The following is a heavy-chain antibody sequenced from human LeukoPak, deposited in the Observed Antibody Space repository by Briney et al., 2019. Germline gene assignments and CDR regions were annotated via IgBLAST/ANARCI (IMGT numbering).Heavy chain of an antibody. CDR2: INTGGDAT. D-gene: IGHD2-8*01. Sequence: GGSLRLSCAASGFTFSNAWMNWVRQAPETGLEWVSAINTGGDATFYAASVKGRFTISRDNSKNTLYLQMNSLRAEDTALYYCAKDPNGDYLGAFDFWGQGTMVTVSS. J-gene: IGHJ3*01. CDR3: AKDPNGDYLGAFDF. CDR1: GFTFSNAW. V-gene: IGHV3-23*01.